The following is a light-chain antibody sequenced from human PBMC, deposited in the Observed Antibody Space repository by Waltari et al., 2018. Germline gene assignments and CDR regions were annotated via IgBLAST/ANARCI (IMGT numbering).Light chain of an antibody. V-gene: IGLV2-14*03. CDR2: DVT. CDR3: SSYRSSSALVV. Sequence: PGRFPKLLSYDVTNRPSGVSNRFSGSKSGSTASLTISGLQAEDEADYYCSSYRSSSALVVFGGGTKLIVL. J-gene: IGLJ2*01.